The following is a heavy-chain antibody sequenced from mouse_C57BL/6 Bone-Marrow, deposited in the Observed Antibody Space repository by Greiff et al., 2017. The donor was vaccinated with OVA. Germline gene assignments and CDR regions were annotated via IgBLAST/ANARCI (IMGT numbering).Heavy chain of an antibody. CDR3: ARSGDNYYFDY. V-gene: IGHV1-19*01. D-gene: IGHD2-13*01. CDR1: GYTFTDYY. J-gene: IGHJ2*01. CDR2: INPYNGGT. Sequence: VQLQQSGPVLVKPGASVKMSCKASGYTFTDYYMNWVKQSHGKSLEWIGVINPYNGGTSYNQKFKGKATLTVDKSSSTAYMELNSLTSEDSAVYYCARSGDNYYFDYWGQGTTLTVSS.